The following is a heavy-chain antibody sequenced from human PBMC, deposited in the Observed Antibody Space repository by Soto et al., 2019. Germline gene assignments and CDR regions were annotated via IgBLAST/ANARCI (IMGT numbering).Heavy chain of an antibody. CDR2: ISAYNGNT. D-gene: IGHD3-22*01. CDR3: ARDGTVFIPSYYHHYGMEV. J-gene: IGHJ6*02. Sequence: ASVKVSCKASGYTFTSYGISWVRQAPGQGLEWMGWISAYNGNTNYAQKLQGRVTMTTDTSTSTAYMELRSLRSDDTAVYYCARDGTVFIPSYYHHYGMEVWCPGPTVTVFS. V-gene: IGHV1-18*01. CDR1: GYTFTSYG.